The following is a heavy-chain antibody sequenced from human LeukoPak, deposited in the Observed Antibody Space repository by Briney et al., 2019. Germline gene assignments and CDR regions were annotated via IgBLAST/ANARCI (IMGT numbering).Heavy chain of an antibody. CDR3: ARTTEGGYTYGYFYYYYMDV. D-gene: IGHD5-18*01. CDR1: GGSISSSSYY. CDR2: IYYSGST. Sequence: SETLSLTCTVSGGSISSSSYYWGWIRQPPGKGLEWIGYIYYSGSTNYNPSLKSRVTISVDTSKNQFSLKLTSVTAADTAVYYCARTTEGGYTYGYFYYYYMDVWGKGTTVTISS. J-gene: IGHJ6*03. V-gene: IGHV4-61*05.